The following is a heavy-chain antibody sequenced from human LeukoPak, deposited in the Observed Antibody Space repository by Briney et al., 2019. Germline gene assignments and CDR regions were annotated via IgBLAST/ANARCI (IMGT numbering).Heavy chain of an antibody. CDR2: ISGSGGST. J-gene: IGHJ4*02. CDR3: VTMVRGVLNFAY. D-gene: IGHD3-10*01. Sequence: GGSLRLYCAASGFTFSSYAMRWVRQAPGKGLEWVSAISGSGGSTYYADSVKGRFTISRDNSKNTLYLQMNSLRAEDTAVYYCVTMVRGVLNFAYWGQGTLVTVSS. CDR1: GFTFSSYA. V-gene: IGHV3-23*01.